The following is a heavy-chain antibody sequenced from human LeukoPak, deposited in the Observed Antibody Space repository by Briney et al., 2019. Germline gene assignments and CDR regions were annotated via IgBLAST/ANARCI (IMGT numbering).Heavy chain of an antibody. Sequence: SETLSLTCTVSGGSINSHYWSWIRQPAGRGLEWIGRIYISGSTNYNSSLQSRVTMSVDTSKNQFSLRLSSVTAADTAVYYCARALNPLPGIYYFDYSGQGTLVTVSS. J-gene: IGHJ4*02. V-gene: IGHV4-4*07. D-gene: IGHD3-3*02. CDR1: GGSINSHY. CDR3: ARALNPLPGIYYFDY. CDR2: IYISGST.